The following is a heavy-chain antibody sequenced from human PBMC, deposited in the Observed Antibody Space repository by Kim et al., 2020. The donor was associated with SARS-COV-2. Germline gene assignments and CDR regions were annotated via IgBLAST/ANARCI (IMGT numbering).Heavy chain of an antibody. J-gene: IGHJ4*02. CDR3: AKRYDYIWGSYGS. V-gene: IGHV3-23*01. D-gene: IGHD3-16*01. Sequence: YADSVKGRFTISRDNSKNTLYLQMNSLRVEDTAVYYCAKRYDYIWGSYGSWGQGSLVTVSS.